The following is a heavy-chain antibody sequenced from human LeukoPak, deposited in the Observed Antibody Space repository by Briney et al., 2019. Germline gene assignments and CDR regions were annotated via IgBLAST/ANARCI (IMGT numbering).Heavy chain of an antibody. Sequence: GASVKVSCKASGYTFTSYGISWVRQAPGQGLEWMGWISAYNDNTNYAQKLQGRVTMTTDTSTSTAYMELRSLRSDDTAVYYCARDRHRSGSYQPFDYWGQGTLVTVSS. V-gene: IGHV1-18*01. CDR1: GYTFTSYG. J-gene: IGHJ4*02. D-gene: IGHD1-26*01. CDR2: ISAYNDNT. CDR3: ARDRHRSGSYQPFDY.